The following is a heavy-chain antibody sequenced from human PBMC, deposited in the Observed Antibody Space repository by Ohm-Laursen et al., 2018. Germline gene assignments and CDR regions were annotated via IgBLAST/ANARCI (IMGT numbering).Heavy chain of an antibody. CDR2: ISGSGAST. V-gene: IGHV3-23*01. J-gene: IGHJ4*02. D-gene: IGHD2-15*01. Sequence: SLRLSCSASGFTFDDYAMHWVRQAPGKGLEWVSAISGSGASTYYADSVRGRFTISRDNSKNTLYLQMNSLRVEDTAVYYCAQDCRTGGQGILVTVSS. CDR1: GFTFDDYA. CDR3: AQDCRT.